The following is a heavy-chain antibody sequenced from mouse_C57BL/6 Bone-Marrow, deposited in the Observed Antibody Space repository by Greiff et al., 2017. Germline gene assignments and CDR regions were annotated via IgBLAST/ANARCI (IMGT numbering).Heavy chain of an antibody. V-gene: IGHV1-36*01. CDR1: GFTFTDYY. CDR3: ARQLRPHYFDY. CDR2: VYPYNGGT. D-gene: IGHD3-2*02. J-gene: IGHJ2*01. Sequence: EVQLQQSGPVLVKPGPSVKISCKASGFTFTDYYMHWVKQSHGKSLEWIGLVYPYNGGTSYNQKFKGKATLTVDTSSSTAYMEQNRLTAEDSADDYCARQLRPHYFDYWGQGTTLTVSS.